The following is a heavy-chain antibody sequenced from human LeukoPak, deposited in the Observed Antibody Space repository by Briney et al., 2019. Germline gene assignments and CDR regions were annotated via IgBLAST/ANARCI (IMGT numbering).Heavy chain of an antibody. CDR2: ISYDGSNK. Sequence: PGGSLRLSCAASGFTFSSYGMHWVRQAPGKGLEWVAVISYDGSNKYYADSVKGRFTISRDNSKNTLYLQMNSLRAEDTAVYYCANPLRRNPLGGWELHYWGQGTLVTVSS. CDR3: ANPLRRNPLGGWELHY. J-gene: IGHJ4*02. D-gene: IGHD1-26*01. V-gene: IGHV3-30*18. CDR1: GFTFSSYG.